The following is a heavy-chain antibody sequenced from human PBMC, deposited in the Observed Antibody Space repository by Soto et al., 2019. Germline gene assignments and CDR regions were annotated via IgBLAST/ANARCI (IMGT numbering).Heavy chain of an antibody. V-gene: IGHV1-3*01. Sequence: ASVKVSCKAAGYTFTSYAMHWVRQAPGQRLEWMGWINPGNGKTKYSERSQGRVTITSDTSASTAYMVVSSLRSEDTAVYFCGRSDYYDSSGPKQIDYWGQGTLVTVSS. D-gene: IGHD3-22*01. CDR2: INPGNGKT. CDR1: GYTFTSYA. CDR3: GRSDYYDSSGPKQIDY. J-gene: IGHJ4*02.